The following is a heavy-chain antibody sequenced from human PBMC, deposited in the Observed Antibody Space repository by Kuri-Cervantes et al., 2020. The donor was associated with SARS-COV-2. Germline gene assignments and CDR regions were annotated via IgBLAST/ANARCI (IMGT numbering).Heavy chain of an antibody. J-gene: IGHJ3*02. Sequence: GGSLRLSCAASGFTFSRYAMHWVRQAPGKGLEWVAIISYDGSNKYYADSVRGRFTISRDNSKNTLYVQMNSLRAEDTAVYYCAREAISDAFDIWGQGTMVTVSS. CDR3: AREAISDAFDI. CDR1: GFTFSRYA. CDR2: ISYDGSNK. D-gene: IGHD3-3*02. V-gene: IGHV3-30-3*01.